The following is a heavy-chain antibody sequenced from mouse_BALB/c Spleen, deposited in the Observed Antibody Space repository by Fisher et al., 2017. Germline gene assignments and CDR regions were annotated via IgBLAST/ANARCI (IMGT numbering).Heavy chain of an antibody. V-gene: IGHV1-69*02. CDR3: ARDRNPLYAMDY. J-gene: IGHJ4*01. D-gene: IGHD2-1*01. Sequence: KFKGKATLTVDKSSSTAYMQLSSLASEDSAVYYCARDRNPLYAMDYWGQGTSVTVSS.